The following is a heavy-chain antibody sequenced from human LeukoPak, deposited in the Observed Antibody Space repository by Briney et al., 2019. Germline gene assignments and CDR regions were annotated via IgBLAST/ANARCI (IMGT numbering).Heavy chain of an antibody. CDR3: ARGGSSVDY. J-gene: IGHJ4*02. D-gene: IGHD6-6*01. V-gene: IGHV4-59*13. Sequence: SETLSLTCSVSGGSMTNYYWFWTRHPPGKGLEWIGYIYYNWSTNYNPSLKSRVPFSVDPPKNQYALKLSPLSTTDTAVLFCARGGSSVDYWRQGTLVTVSS. CDR1: GGSMTNYY. CDR2: IYYNWST.